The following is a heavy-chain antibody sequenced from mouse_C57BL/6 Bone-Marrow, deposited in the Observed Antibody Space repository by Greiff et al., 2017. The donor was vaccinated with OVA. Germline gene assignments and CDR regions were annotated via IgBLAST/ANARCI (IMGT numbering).Heavy chain of an antibody. Sequence: QVQLQQSGAELVKPGASVKISCKASGYAFSSYWMNWVKQRPGKGLEWIGQIYPGDGDTNYNGKFKGKATLTADKSSSTAYMQLSSLTSEDSAVYFCAKGGPSTVVDYFDYWGQGTTLTVSS. D-gene: IGHD1-1*01. J-gene: IGHJ2*01. CDR1: GYAFSSYW. V-gene: IGHV1-80*01. CDR3: AKGGPSTVVDYFDY. CDR2: IYPGDGDT.